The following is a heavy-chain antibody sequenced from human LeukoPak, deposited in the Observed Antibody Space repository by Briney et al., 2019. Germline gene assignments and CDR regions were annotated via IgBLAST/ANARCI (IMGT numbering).Heavy chain of an antibody. CDR3: ARGQHNYYYYYMDV. CDR2: INHSGST. V-gene: IGHV4-34*01. D-gene: IGHD2-21*01. Sequence: SETLSLTXAVYGGSFSGYYWSWIRQPPGKGLEWIGEINHSGSTNYNPSLKSRVTISVDTSKNQFSLKLSSVTAADTAVYYCARGQHNYYYYYMDVWGKGTTVTVSS. CDR1: GGSFSGYY. J-gene: IGHJ6*03.